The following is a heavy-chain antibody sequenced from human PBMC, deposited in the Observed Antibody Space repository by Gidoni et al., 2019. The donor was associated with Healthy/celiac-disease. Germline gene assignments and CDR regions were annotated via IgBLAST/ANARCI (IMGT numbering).Heavy chain of an antibody. CDR2: INPNSGGT. D-gene: IGHD4-17*01. V-gene: IGHV1-2*02. CDR1: GYTFTGYY. J-gene: IGHJ2*01. Sequence: QVQLVQSGAEVKKPGASVKVSCKASGYTFTGYYMHWVRQAPGQGLEWLGWINPNSGGTNYAQKFQGRVTMTRDTSISTAYMELSRLRSDDTAVYYCARGSGGKGNDDYGDYFVWYFDLWGRGTLVTVSS. CDR3: ARGSGGKGNDDYGDYFVWYFDL.